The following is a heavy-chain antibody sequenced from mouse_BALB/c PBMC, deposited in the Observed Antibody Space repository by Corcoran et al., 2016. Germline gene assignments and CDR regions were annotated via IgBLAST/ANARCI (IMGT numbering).Heavy chain of an antibody. CDR1: GYSFTGYY. Sequence: EVQLQQSGPELVKPGASVKISCKASGYSFTGYYMHWVKQSHVKSLEWIGRINPYNGATSYNQNFKDKASLTVDKSSSTAYMELHSLTSEDSAVYYCARISDGYYAMDYWGQGTSVTVSS. CDR2: INPYNGAT. CDR3: ARISDGYYAMDY. D-gene: IGHD2-3*01. J-gene: IGHJ4*01. V-gene: IGHV1-26*01.